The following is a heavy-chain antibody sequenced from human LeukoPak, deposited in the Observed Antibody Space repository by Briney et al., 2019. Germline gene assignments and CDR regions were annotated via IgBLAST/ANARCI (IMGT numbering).Heavy chain of an antibody. CDR3: ARYQPGDY. V-gene: IGHV4-34*01. D-gene: IGHD3-10*01. J-gene: IGHJ4*02. CDR1: GGSFSGYY. CDR2: INHSGST. Sequence: SETLSLTCAVYGGSFSGYYWSWIRQPPGKGLEWIGEINHSGSTNYNPSLKSRVTISVDTSKNQFSLKLSSVTAADTAVYYCARYQPGDYWGQGTLVTVSS.